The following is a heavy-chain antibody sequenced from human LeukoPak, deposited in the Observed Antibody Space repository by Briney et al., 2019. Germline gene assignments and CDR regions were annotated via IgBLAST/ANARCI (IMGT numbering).Heavy chain of an antibody. V-gene: IGHV7-4-1*02. CDR2: INPNTGNP. D-gene: IGHD2-21*01. Sequence: ASVKVSCKASGYTFTNYAMNWVRQAPGQGLEWMGWINPNTGNPTYAQGFTGRFVFSLDTSVTTTYLQISTLKAEDTAVYSCARRVKGHAFDIWGQGTMVTVSS. CDR3: ARRVKGHAFDI. CDR1: GYTFTNYA. J-gene: IGHJ3*02.